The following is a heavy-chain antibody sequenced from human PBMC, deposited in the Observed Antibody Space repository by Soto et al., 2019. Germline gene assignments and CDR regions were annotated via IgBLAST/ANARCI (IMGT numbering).Heavy chain of an antibody. CDR3: ARDTNYYDSSGQARSWLFDL. Sequence: PSETLSLTCTVSGGSISSGGYYWSWIRQHPGKGLEWIGYIYYSGSTYYNPSLKSRVTISVDTSKNQFSLKLSSVTAADTAVYYCARDTNYYDSSGQARSWLFDLWGQGTLVTVSS. J-gene: IGHJ5*02. V-gene: IGHV4-31*03. D-gene: IGHD3-22*01. CDR1: GGSISSGGYY. CDR2: IYYSGST.